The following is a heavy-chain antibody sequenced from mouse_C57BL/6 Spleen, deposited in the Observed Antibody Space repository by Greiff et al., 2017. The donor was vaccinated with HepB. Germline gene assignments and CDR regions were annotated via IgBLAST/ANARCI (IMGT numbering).Heavy chain of an antibody. J-gene: IGHJ2*01. CDR2: IYPGSGNT. CDR1: GYSFTSYY. Sequence: QVHVKQSGPELVKPGASVKISCKASGYSFTSYYIHWVKQRPGQGLEWIGWIYPGSGNTKYNEKFKGKATLTADTSSSTAYMQLSSLTSEDSAVYYCAKDYYGSSLYFDYWGQGTTLTVSS. D-gene: IGHD1-1*01. CDR3: AKDYYGSSLYFDY. V-gene: IGHV1-66*01.